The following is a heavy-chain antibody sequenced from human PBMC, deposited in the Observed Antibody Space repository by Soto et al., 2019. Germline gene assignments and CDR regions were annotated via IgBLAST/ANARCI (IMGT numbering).Heavy chain of an antibody. J-gene: IGHJ3*02. CDR2: IYPGDSDT. V-gene: IGHV5-51*01. CDR3: ARAPNYDFWSGYYMLAFDI. Sequence: GESLKISCKGSGYSFTSYWIGWVRQMPGKGLEWMGIIYPGDSDTRYSPSFQGQVTISADKSISTAYLQWSSLKASDTAMYYCARAPNYDFWSGYYMLAFDIWGQGTMVTVSS. CDR1: GYSFTSYW. D-gene: IGHD3-3*01.